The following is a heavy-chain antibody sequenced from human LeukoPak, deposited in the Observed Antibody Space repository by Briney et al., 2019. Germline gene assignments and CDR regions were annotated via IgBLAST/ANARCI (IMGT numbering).Heavy chain of an antibody. J-gene: IGHJ4*02. Sequence: ASVKVSCKASGYTFTSYDINWVRQAPGQGLEWMGWMNPNSGNTGYAQKFQGRVTMTRNTSISTAYMELSSLRSEDTAVYYCARVYYDSSGYYYLGYWGQGTLVTVSS. CDR2: MNPNSGNT. CDR3: ARVYYDSSGYYYLGY. V-gene: IGHV1-8*01. CDR1: GYTFTSYD. D-gene: IGHD3-22*01.